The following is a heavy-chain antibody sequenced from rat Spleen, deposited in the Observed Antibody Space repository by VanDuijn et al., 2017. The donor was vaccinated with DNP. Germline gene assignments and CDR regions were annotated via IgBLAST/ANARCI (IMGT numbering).Heavy chain of an antibody. CDR1: GFTFSNYY. J-gene: IGHJ3*01. D-gene: IGHD1-6*01. CDR2: ISISGSTT. V-gene: IGHV5S11*01. Sequence: EVQLVESGGGLVQPGKSLKLSCEASGFTFSNYYMAWVRQAPKGGLEWVATISISGSTTSYPDSVKGRFTISRDNAKSCLYLHMNSLKSEETATYYCARQRVMYTTATGFAYWGQGTLVTVSS. CDR3: ARQRVMYTTATGFAY.